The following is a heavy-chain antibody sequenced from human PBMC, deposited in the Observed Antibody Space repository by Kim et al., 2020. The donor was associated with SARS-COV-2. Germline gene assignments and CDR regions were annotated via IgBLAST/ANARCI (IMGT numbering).Heavy chain of an antibody. V-gene: IGHV3-49*03. CDR3: GRAERVAVLRGGPAFAY. CDR1: GFTFGDYS. Sequence: GGSLRLSCTSSGFTFGDYSMSWFRQAPGKGLEWVGLIKSETYGGTTEFAASVKGRFAISRDDSTSIAYLQMNSLNTEDTATYYCGRAERVAVLRGGPAFAYWGQGTLVTVSS. CDR2: IKSETYGGTT. J-gene: IGHJ4*02. D-gene: IGHD3-10*01.